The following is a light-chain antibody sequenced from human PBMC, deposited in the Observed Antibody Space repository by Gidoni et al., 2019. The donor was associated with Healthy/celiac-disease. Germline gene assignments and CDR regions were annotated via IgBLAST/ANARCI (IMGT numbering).Light chain of an antibody. CDR2: EVS. CDR1: SSDVGSYNR. Sequence: QSALTQPPSVSGSPGQSVPISCSGTSSDVGSYNRVPWYQQPPGTAPNLMVYEVSNRPSGVPDRFSGSKSGNTASLTISGLQAEDEADYCCSSYTSRSPAVFGGGTQLTVL. J-gene: IGLJ7*01. V-gene: IGLV2-18*02. CDR3: SSYTSRSPAV.